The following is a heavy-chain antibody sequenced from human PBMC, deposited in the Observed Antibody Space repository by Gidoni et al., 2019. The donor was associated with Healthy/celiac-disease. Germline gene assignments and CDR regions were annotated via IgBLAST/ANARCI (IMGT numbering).Heavy chain of an antibody. CDR3: ARADDSSGYYFVAFDI. D-gene: IGHD3-22*01. V-gene: IGHV3-21*01. CDR1: GFTFITYS. CDR2: ISSSSSYI. J-gene: IGHJ3*02. Sequence: EVQLLESGGGPVKPGGSLSLSRAASGFTFITYSMNWVRQAPGKGLEWVSSISSSSSYIYYADSVKGRFTISRDNAKNSLYLQMNSLRAEDTAVYYCARADDSSGYYFVAFDIWGQGTMVTVSS.